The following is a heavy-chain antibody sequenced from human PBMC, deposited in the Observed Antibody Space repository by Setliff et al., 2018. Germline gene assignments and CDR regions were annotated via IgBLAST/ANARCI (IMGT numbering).Heavy chain of an antibody. CDR1: GGTFSSYA. J-gene: IGHJ6*02. Sequence: SVKVSCKASGGTFSSYAISWVRRAPGQGLEWMGGIIPILGIANYAQKFQGRVTITADESTSTAYMELSSLRSEDTAVYYCARTSGVRGVIIAGGMDVWGQGTTVTVSS. CDR3: ARTSGVRGVIIAGGMDV. V-gene: IGHV1-69*10. D-gene: IGHD3-10*01. CDR2: IIPILGIA.